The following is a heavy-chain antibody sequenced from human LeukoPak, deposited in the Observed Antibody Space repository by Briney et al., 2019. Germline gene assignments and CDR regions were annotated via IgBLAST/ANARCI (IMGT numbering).Heavy chain of an antibody. Sequence: PGGSLRLSCAASGFTFSSYGMHWVRQAPGKGLEWVAFIRYDGSNKYYADSVKGRFTISRDNSKNTLYLQMNSLRAEDTAVYYCAKDLYRGSGYSYGSLDVWGKGTTVTVSS. V-gene: IGHV3-30*02. J-gene: IGHJ6*04. CDR3: AKDLYRGSGYSYGSLDV. CDR1: GFTFSSYG. CDR2: IRYDGSNK. D-gene: IGHD5-18*01.